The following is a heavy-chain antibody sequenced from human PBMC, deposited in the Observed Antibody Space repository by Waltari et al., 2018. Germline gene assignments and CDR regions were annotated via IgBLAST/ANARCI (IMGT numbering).Heavy chain of an antibody. CDR3: TLWERERIDP. CDR1: GGSLSSNNW. CDR2: IYHSGSI. Sequence: QVQLQESGPGLVKPSGTLFLTCAVSGGSLSSNNWWSWVRQPPGKELEWIGEIYHSGSINYIPSLKSRVTRSVYKSQNQFSLKLGSVSAAATAVYYCTLWERERIDPWGQVTLVTVSS. J-gene: IGHJ5*02. V-gene: IGHV4-4*02. D-gene: IGHD1-26*01.